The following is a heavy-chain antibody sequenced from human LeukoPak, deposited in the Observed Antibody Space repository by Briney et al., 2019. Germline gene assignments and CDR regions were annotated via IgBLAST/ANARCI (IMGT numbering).Heavy chain of an antibody. CDR2: IYYSGST. V-gene: IGHV4-39*07. Sequence: SETLSFTCTVSRGSISSSSYYWGWIRQAPGKGLEWIGSIYYSGSTYYNPSLKSRVTISVDTSKNQFSLKLSSVTAADTAVYYCARDLGIAAAATDYWGQGTLVTVSS. J-gene: IGHJ4*02. CDR3: ARDLGIAAAATDY. CDR1: RGSISSSSYY. D-gene: IGHD6-25*01.